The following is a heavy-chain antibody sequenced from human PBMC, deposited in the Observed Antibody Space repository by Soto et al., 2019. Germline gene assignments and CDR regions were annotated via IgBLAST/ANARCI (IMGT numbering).Heavy chain of an antibody. CDR3: TRATHRKTDRARDPNDYYYYGMDV. CDR2: ISSSSSYI. J-gene: IGHJ6*02. Sequence: EVQLVESGGGLVKPGGSLRLSCAASGFTFSSYSMNWVRQAPGKGLEWVSSISSSSSYIYYADSVKGRFTISRDNAKNSVSRQMISLRPEDTAVYYCTRATHRKTDRARDPNDYYYYGMDVWGQGPTVTVSS. CDR1: GFTFSSYS. D-gene: IGHD3-10*01. V-gene: IGHV3-21*01.